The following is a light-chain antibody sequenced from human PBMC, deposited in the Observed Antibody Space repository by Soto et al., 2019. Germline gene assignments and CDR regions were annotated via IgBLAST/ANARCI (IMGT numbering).Light chain of an antibody. CDR1: QSISSW. J-gene: IGKJ1*01. CDR3: QHYNSYSEA. Sequence: DVLMTQSPSSLSASVGDGVTITRRASQSISSWLAWYQQKPGKAPKLLIYKASTLKSGVPSRFSGSGSGTEFTLTISSLQPDDFATYYCQHYNSYSEAFGQGTKVDIK. CDR2: KAS. V-gene: IGKV1-5*03.